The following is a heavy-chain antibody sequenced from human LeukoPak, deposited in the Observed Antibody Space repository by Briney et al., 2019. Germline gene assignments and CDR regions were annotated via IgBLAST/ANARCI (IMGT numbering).Heavy chain of an antibody. V-gene: IGHV1-2*02. CDR1: GYTFTGYY. CDR3: ARVSPYVWGSYRYPTFYY. D-gene: IGHD3-16*02. Sequence: ASVKVSCKASGYTFTGYYMHWVRQAPGQGLEWMGWINPNSGGTNYAQKFQGRVTMTRDTSISTAYMELSRLRSDDTAVYYCARVSPYVWGSYRYPTFYYWGQGTLVTVSS. J-gene: IGHJ4*02. CDR2: INPNSGGT.